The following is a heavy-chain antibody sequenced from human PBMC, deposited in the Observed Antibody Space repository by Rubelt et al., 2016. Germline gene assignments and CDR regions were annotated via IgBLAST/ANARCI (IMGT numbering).Heavy chain of an antibody. CDR1: GFTFSSYW. CDR2: INSDGSST. Sequence: SGFTFSSYWMHWVRQAPGKGLVWVSRINSDGSSTSYADSVKGRFTISRDNAKNTLYLQMNSLRAEDTAVYYCARSPYGSGSYYNVRERFYWGQGTLVTVSS. V-gene: IGHV3-74*01. CDR3: ARSPYGSGSYYNVRERFY. J-gene: IGHJ4*02. D-gene: IGHD3-10*01.